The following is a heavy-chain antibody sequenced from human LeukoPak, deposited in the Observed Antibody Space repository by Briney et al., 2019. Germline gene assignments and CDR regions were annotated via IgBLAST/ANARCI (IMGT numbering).Heavy chain of an antibody. J-gene: IGHJ4*02. D-gene: IGHD3-10*01. V-gene: IGHV3-30*04. CDR1: GFTFSVHA. CDR3: ARSMVRGVLQY. CDR2: ISNDGNNK. Sequence: GRSLRLSCAASGFTFSVHAMHWVRQAPGKGLEWVAVISNDGNNKYYVDSVKGRFTISRDNSKNTLDLQMNGLRADDTAVYYCARSMVRGVLQYWGQGTLVTVSS.